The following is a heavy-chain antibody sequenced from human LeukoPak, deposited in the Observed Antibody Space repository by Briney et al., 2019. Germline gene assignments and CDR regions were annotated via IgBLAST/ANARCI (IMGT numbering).Heavy chain of an antibody. CDR1: GYTFTGYY. D-gene: IGHD6-19*01. CDR3: ATRQWLDTNWFDP. CDR2: INPNSGGT. J-gene: IGHJ5*02. Sequence: GASVKVSCKASGYTFTGYYMHWVRQAPGQGLEWMGWINPNSGGTNYAQKFQGRVTMTRDTSISTAYMELSRLRSDDTAVYYCATRQWLDTNWFDPWGQGTLVTVSS. V-gene: IGHV1-2*02.